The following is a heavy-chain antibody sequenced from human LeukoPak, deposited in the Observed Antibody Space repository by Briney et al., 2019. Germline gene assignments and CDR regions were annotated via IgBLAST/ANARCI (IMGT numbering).Heavy chain of an antibody. Sequence: SETLSLTCAVYGGSFSGYFWNWIRQPPGKGLEWIGEINHSGITTYNPSLKSRVTLLVDTSKNQFPLKLSSVTAADTAVYYCARGYSVYYYYYGMDVWGQGTTVTLS. D-gene: IGHD5/OR15-5a*01. V-gene: IGHV4-34*01. CDR1: GGSFSGYF. J-gene: IGHJ6*02. CDR2: INHSGIT. CDR3: ARGYSVYYYYYGMDV.